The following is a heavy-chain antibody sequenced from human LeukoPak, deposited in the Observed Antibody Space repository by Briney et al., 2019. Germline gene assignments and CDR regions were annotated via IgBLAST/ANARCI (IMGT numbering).Heavy chain of an antibody. CDR3: AKVLVIVGYSFALRPRFDY. CDR1: GGSFSGYY. V-gene: IGHV4-34*01. D-gene: IGHD5-18*01. Sequence: SETVSLTCAVYGGSFSGYYWSWIRQPPGKGLEWIGEINHSGSTNYNPSLKSRVTISVDTSKNQFSLKLSSVTAAVTAVYSCAKVLVIVGYSFALRPRFDYWGQGTLVTVSS. CDR2: INHSGST. J-gene: IGHJ4*02.